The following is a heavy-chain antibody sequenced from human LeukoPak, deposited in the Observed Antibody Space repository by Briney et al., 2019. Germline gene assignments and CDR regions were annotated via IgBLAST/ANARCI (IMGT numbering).Heavy chain of an antibody. D-gene: IGHD1-26*01. V-gene: IGHV4-4*02. CDR3: ARRGVGATYCFDY. CDR2: IYHSGST. Sequence: PSETLSLTCAVSGGSISSSNWWSWVRQPPGKGLEWIGEIYHSGSTNYNPSLKSRVTISVDKSKNQFSLKLSSVTAADTAVYYCARRGVGATYCFDYWGLGTLVTVSS. CDR1: GGSISSSNW. J-gene: IGHJ4*02.